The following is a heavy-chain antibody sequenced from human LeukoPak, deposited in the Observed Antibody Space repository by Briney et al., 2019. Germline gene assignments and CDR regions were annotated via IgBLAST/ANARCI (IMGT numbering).Heavy chain of an antibody. CDR3: ARVLEQWLVELSAFDI. CDR2: IRYDGSNK. Sequence: PGGSLRLSCAASRFTFSSYGMHWVRQAPGKGLEWVAFIRYDGSNKYYADSVKGRFTISRDNSKNTLYLQMNSLRAEDTAVYYCARVLEQWLVELSAFDIWGQGTMVTVSS. CDR1: RFTFSSYG. V-gene: IGHV3-30*02. D-gene: IGHD6-19*01. J-gene: IGHJ3*02.